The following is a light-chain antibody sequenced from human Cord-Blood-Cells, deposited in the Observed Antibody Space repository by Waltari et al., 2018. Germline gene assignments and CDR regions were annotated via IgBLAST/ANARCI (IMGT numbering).Light chain of an antibody. V-gene: IGKV1-33*01. CDR3: QQYDNLPFT. J-gene: IGKJ3*01. CDR2: DAS. Sequence: DILMTQSSSSLSASLGDRVTITCQASQDISNYLNWYQQKPGKAPKLLIYDASNLETGVPSRFSGSGSGTDFTFTISSLQPEDIATYYCQQYDNLPFTFGPGTKVDIK. CDR1: QDISNY.